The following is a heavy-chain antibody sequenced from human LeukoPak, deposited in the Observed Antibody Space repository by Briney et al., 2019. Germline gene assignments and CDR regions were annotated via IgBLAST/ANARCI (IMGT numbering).Heavy chain of an antibody. CDR3: ARGGQHPAKYYYYYYMDV. D-gene: IGHD6-13*01. V-gene: IGHV1-69*05. Sequence: SVKVSCKASGGTFSSYAISWVRQAPGQGLEWMGGIIPIFGTANNAQKFQGRVTITTDESASTAYMELSSLRSEDTAVYYCARGGQHPAKYYYYYYMDVWGKGTTVTVSS. CDR1: GGTFSSYA. CDR2: IIPIFGTA. J-gene: IGHJ6*03.